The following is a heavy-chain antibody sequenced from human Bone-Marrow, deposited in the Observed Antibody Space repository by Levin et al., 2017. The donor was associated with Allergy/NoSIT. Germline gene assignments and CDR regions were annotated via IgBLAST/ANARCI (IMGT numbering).Heavy chain of an antibody. CDR3: AKDHLPLTVTTPGY. V-gene: IGHV3-30*18. D-gene: IGHD4-17*01. CDR2: ISYDGNNK. J-gene: IGHJ4*02. Sequence: PGGSLRLSCAASGFTFSSHGMHWVRQAPGKGLEWVAVISYDGNNKYYADSVKDRFTISRDNSRNTLYLQMESLRAEDTAVYYCAKDHLPLTVTTPGYWGQGTLVSVSS. CDR1: GFTFSSHG.